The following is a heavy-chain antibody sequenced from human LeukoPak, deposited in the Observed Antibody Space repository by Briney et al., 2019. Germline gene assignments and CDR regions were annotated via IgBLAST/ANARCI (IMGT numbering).Heavy chain of an antibody. CDR1: GFTFSSYA. D-gene: IGHD3-22*01. CDR3: ARGARHGITMISYFDY. CDR2: ISHDGSNK. Sequence: GGSLRLSCAASGFTFSSYAMHWVRQAPGKGLEWVAVISHDGSNKYYADSVKGRFTISRDNSKNTLYLQMNSLRAEDTAVYYCARGARHGITMISYFDYWGQGTLVTVSS. V-gene: IGHV3-30*04. J-gene: IGHJ4*02.